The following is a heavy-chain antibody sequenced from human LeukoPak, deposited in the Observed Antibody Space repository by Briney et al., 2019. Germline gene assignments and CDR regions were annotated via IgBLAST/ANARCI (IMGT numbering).Heavy chain of an antibody. CDR3: ARDDCSGGSCYPPFDY. V-gene: IGHV1-18*01. CDR2: ISAYNGNT. D-gene: IGHD2-15*01. J-gene: IGHJ4*02. Sequence: ASVKVSCTASGYTFTSYGISWVRQAPGQGLEWMGWISAYNGNTNYAQKLQGRVTMTTDTSTSTAYMELRSLRSDDTAVYYCARDDCSGGSCYPPFDYWGQGTLVTVSS. CDR1: GYTFTSYG.